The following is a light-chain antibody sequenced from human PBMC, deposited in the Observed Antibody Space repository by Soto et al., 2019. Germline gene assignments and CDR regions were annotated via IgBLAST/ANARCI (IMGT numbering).Light chain of an antibody. CDR2: KAS. CDR3: QQYDSFPWT. V-gene: IGKV1-5*03. J-gene: IGKJ1*01. Sequence: DIQITQSPSTLSASVGDRVTITCRASQSISSWLAWYQQKPGKAPKLLIYKASSLESGVPSRFSGSGSGTEFTLTISSLQPDDFATYHCQQYDSFPWTFGQGTKVDIK. CDR1: QSISSW.